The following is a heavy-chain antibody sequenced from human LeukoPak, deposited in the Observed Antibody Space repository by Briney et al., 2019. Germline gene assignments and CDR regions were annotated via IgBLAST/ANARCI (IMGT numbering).Heavy chain of an antibody. D-gene: IGHD3-16*01. Sequence: GGSLRLSCAASGFTFSDYYMSWIRQAPGKGLEWISYISNSGTMIYYRDSVKGRFTVSRDNAQHSLYLQMNSLRAEDTSLYYCAGGVQGAGPFDYWGQGSLVTVSS. J-gene: IGHJ4*02. CDR1: GFTFSDYY. CDR3: AGGVQGAGPFDY. V-gene: IGHV3-11*01. CDR2: ISNSGTMI.